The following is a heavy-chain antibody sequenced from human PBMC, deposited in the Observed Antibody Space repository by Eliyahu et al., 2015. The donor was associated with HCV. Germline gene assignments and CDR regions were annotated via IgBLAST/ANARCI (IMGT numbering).Heavy chain of an antibody. CDR2: IWYDGGKT. V-gene: IGHV3-33*01. J-gene: IGHJ4*02. CDR3: ARADGEYCIAGSCYSFDY. Sequence: QVQLVESGGGVXQSGTSLRVXCAASGXXFXKXGMHWXRQAPGKGLEWVAVIWYDGGKTIYRDSVKGRFTISRDNSKNTVFLEIHSLRAEDTAVYYCARADGEYCIAGSCYSFDYWGQGTLVTVSS. D-gene: IGHD2-15*01. CDR1: GXXFXKXG.